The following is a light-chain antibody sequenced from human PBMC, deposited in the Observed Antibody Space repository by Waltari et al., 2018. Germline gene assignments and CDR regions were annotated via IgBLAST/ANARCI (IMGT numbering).Light chain of an antibody. CDR1: SSDVGCYNY. CDR2: DVS. Sequence: QSALTQPASVSGSPGQSITISCTGTSSDVGCYNYVYWYQQHPGKAPKLMIYDVSNRPSGVSNRFSGSKSGNTASLTISGLQAEDEADYYCSSYTSSSTLDVFGGGTKLTVL. V-gene: IGLV2-14*03. J-gene: IGLJ2*01. CDR3: SSYTSSSTLDV.